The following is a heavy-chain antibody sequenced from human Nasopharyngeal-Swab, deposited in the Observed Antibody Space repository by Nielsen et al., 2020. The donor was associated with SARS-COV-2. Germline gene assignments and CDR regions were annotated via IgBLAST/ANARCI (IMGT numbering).Heavy chain of an antibody. CDR3: KKNQYHRLIDY. J-gene: IGHJ4*02. CDR1: GFSFSIHW. Sequence: LKISCAAAGFSFSIHWMTSVRQPPGKGREWVANIKEDGSEEYYVDSVKGRFTISRDNAKKELYLQMNSLRAEETAVYYCKKNQYHRLIDYWGQGTLVTVSS. CDR2: IKEDGSEE. D-gene: IGHD3-16*01. V-gene: IGHV3-7*01.